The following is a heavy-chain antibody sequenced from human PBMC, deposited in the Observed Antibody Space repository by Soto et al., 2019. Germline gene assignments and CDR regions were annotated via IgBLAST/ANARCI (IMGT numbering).Heavy chain of an antibody. J-gene: IGHJ4*02. CDR3: ARSLAPSSSSWYGGDY. D-gene: IGHD6-13*01. CDR2: ISYDGSNK. Sequence: GGSLRLSCAASGFTFSSYAMHWVRQAPGKGLEWVAVISYDGSNKYYADSVKGRFTISRDNSKNTRYLQMNSLRAEDTAVYYCARSLAPSSSSWYGGDYWGQGTLVTVSS. V-gene: IGHV3-30-3*01. CDR1: GFTFSSYA.